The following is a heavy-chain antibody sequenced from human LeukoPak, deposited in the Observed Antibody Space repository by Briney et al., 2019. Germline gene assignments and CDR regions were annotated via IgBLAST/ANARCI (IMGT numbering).Heavy chain of an antibody. D-gene: IGHD3-10*01. CDR3: ARDRFGAFDI. CDR2: ISSSSSYI. V-gene: IGHV3-21*01. CDR1: GFTFSNYE. J-gene: IGHJ3*02. Sequence: GGSLRLSCAASGFTFSNYEMNWIRQAPGKGLEWVSSISSSSSYIYYADSVKGRFTISRDNAKNSLYLQMNSLRAEDTAVYYCARDRFGAFDIWGQGTMVTVSS.